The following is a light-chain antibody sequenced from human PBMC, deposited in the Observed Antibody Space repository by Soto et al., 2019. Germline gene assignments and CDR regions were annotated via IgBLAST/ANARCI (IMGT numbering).Light chain of an antibody. CDR1: ISDVAIYNR. CDR3: CSYAGGHTWV. V-gene: IGLV2-18*02. J-gene: IGLJ1*01. CDR2: EVS. Sequence: QSPLTQPRSVSGSPGQSFTISCTGLISDVAIYNRVSWYQQPPGTAPRLIIYEVSNRPSGVPGRFSGYRSGNTASLAISGLQAEDEADYYCCSYAGGHTWVFGTGTKVTVL.